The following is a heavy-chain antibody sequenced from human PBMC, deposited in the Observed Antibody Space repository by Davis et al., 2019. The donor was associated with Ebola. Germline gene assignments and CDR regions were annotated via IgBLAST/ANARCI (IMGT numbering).Heavy chain of an antibody. Sequence: GESLKISCAASGFAFSSYAMHWVRQAPGKGLEWVSSISSSSTSIDYADSVKGRFTISRDNTKKSLYLQMNSLRDEDTAVYFCARGGLYGDPSPWGQGTLVTVSS. CDR2: ISSSSTSI. CDR3: ARGGLYGDPSP. CDR1: GFAFSSYA. D-gene: IGHD2-21*02. V-gene: IGHV3-21*01. J-gene: IGHJ5*02.